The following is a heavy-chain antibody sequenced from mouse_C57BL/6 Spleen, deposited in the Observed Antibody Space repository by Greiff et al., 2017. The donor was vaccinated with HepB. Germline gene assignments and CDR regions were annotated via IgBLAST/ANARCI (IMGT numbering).Heavy chain of an antibody. CDR2: IDPENGDT. CDR3: TTWSDYPFDY. Sequence: EVQLQQSGAELVRPGASVKLSCTASGFNIKDDYMHWVKQRPEQGLEWIGWIDPENGDTEYASKFQGKATITADTSSNTAYLQLSSLTSADTAVYYCTTWSDYPFDYWGQGTTLTVSS. J-gene: IGHJ2*01. CDR1: GFNIKDDY. V-gene: IGHV14-4*01. D-gene: IGHD2-4*01.